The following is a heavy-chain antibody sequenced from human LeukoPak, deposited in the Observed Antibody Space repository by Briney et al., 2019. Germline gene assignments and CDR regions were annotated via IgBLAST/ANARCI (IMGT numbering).Heavy chain of an antibody. CDR3: ARSRDGYNGEY. CDR1: GGTFSSYA. V-gene: IGHV1-69*04. D-gene: IGHD5-24*01. J-gene: IGHJ4*02. Sequence: SVKVSCKASGGTFSSYAISWVRQAPGQGLEWMGRIIPILGIANYAQKFQDRVTITADKSTSTAYMELSSLRSEDTAVYYCARSRDGYNGEYWGQGTLVTVSS. CDR2: IIPILGIA.